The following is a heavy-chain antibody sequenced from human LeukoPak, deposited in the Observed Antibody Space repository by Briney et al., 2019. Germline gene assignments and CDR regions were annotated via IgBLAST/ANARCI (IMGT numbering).Heavy chain of an antibody. CDR3: ARGRSGSYYVYYYYYMDV. V-gene: IGHV4-34*01. CDR2: INHSGST. J-gene: IGHJ6*03. CDR1: DGSFSGYY. Sequence: PSETLSLTCAVYDGSFSGYYWSWIRQPPGKGLEWIGDINHSGSTNYNPSLKSRVTISVDTSKYQFSLKLSSVTAADTAVYYCARGRSGSYYVYYYYYMDVWGKGTTVTVSS. D-gene: IGHD3-10*01.